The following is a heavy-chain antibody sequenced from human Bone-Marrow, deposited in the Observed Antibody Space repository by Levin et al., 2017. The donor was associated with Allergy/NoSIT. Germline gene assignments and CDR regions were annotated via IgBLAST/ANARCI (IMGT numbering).Heavy chain of an antibody. CDR3: ATSPTSGY. Sequence: GGSLRLSCAASGFTVRNNYMSWVRQAPGKGLEGVSIIYSGGDTYYTDSVKGRFTISRDSSKNTLYLQMNSLRDDDTAVYYCATSPTSGYWGQGSLVTVSS. J-gene: IGHJ4*02. CDR1: GFTVRNNY. V-gene: IGHV3-53*01. CDR2: IYSGGDT.